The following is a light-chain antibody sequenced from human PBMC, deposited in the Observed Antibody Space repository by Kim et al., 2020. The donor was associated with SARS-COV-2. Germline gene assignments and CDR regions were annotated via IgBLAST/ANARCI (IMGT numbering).Light chain of an antibody. CDR3: QQYGSSPLT. CDR1: QSGPSSD. Sequence: SPVERDTPSCRASQSGPSSDLAWYQQKPGQAPRTLIYGASSRATGIPDRFSGSGSGTDFTLTINRLEPDEFAMYYCQQYGSSPLTFGGGTKVDIK. V-gene: IGKV3-20*01. CDR2: GAS. J-gene: IGKJ4*01.